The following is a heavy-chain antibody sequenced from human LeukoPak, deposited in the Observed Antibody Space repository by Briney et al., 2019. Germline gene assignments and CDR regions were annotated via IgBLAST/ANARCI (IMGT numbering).Heavy chain of an antibody. CDR2: ISGSGGST. CDR1: GFTFSSYA. CDR3: AKAPPYLSGSYYTIDY. J-gene: IGHJ4*02. D-gene: IGHD3-10*01. Sequence: QPGGSLRLSCAASGFTFSSYAMSWVRQAPGKGLEWVSAISGSGGSTYYADSVKGRFTISRDNSKNTLYLQMNSLRAEDTAVYYCAKAPPYLSGSYYTIDYWGQGTLVTVSS. V-gene: IGHV3-23*01.